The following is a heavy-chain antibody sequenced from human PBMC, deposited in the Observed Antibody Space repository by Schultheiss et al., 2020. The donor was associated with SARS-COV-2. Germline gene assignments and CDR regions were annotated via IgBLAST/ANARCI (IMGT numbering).Heavy chain of an antibody. V-gene: IGHV3-21*04. J-gene: IGHJ4*02. D-gene: IGHD3-3*01. CDR2: ISSSSSYT. Sequence: GESLKISCAASGFTFSSYSMNWVRQAPGKGLEWVSSISSSSSYTNYADSVKGRFTISRDNAKNSLYLQMNSLRAEDTAVYYCAKVDAFWSGYIDYWGQGTRVTVSS. CDR3: AKVDAFWSGYIDY. CDR1: GFTFSSYS.